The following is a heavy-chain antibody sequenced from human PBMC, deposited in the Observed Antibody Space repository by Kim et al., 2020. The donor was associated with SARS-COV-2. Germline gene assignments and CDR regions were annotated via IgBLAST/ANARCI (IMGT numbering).Heavy chain of an antibody. CDR2: ISFDGSNT. D-gene: IGHD6-13*01. CDR3: AREVGSSSVDVTIDYYFYASDV. Sequence: GGSLRLSCAASRFTFSNYAMHWVRQAPGKGLEWVAVISFDGSNTYYADSVKGRFTTSRDNSKTTLYLQMNSLRGEDTAVYHCAREVGSSSVDVTIDYYFYASDVWGQGTTVTVSS. CDR1: RFTFSNYA. J-gene: IGHJ6*02. V-gene: IGHV3-30-3*01.